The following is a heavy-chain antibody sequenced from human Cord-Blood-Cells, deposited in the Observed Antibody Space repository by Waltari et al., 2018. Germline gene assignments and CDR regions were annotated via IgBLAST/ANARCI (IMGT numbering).Heavy chain of an antibody. V-gene: IGHV4-59*05. Sequence: VQLVESGGGLVQPGGSLRLSCAASGFTFSSYSMKWVRQAPGKGLEWIGSIYYSGRTYYSPSPKGRVTISVDTSKNQFSLKLSSVTAADPAVYYCAATYYYGSGSYWYFDLWGRGTLVTVSS. CDR2: IYYSGRT. CDR3: AATYYYGSGSYWYFDL. J-gene: IGHJ2*01. CDR1: GFTFSSYSMK. D-gene: IGHD3-10*01.